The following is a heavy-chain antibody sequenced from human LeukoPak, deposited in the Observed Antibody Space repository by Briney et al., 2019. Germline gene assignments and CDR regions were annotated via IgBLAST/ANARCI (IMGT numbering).Heavy chain of an antibody. CDR3: AKVATWTHFDY. D-gene: IGHD3/OR15-3a*01. CDR2: ICYDGSNK. V-gene: IGHV3-33*06. J-gene: IGHJ4*02. Sequence: GGSLRLSCAASGFTFSNYGMHWVRQAPGKGLEWVAAICYDGSNKYYADSVKGRFTISRDNSKNTLYLQISSLRVEDAAVYYCAKVATWTHFDYWGQGILVTVSS. CDR1: GFTFSNYG.